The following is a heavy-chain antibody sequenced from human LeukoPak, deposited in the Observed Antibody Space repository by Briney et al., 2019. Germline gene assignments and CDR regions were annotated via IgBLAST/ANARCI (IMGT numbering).Heavy chain of an antibody. V-gene: IGHV3-21*01. Sequence: GGSLRLSCAASGFTFITYNMNWVRQAPGKGLEWVSSISSTSSSYRYYADSVKGRFTISRGNAKNSLYLQMNSLRAEDTAVYYCAREHSGYDFPGRDYYYMDVWGKGTTVTVSS. CDR3: AREHSGYDFPGRDYYYMDV. D-gene: IGHD5-12*01. CDR1: GFTFITYN. J-gene: IGHJ6*03. CDR2: ISSTSSSYR.